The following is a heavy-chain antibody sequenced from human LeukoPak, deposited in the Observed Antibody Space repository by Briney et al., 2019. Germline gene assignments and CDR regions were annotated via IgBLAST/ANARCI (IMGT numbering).Heavy chain of an antibody. V-gene: IGHV3-30*18. CDR2: IAYDGSNK. CDR1: GFTFSNYG. Sequence: GGSLSLSCAASGFTFSNYGMHWVRQAPGKGLEWVAVIAYDGSNKYYGDSVKGRFTISRDSSKNTLYLQMNSLRAEDTAVYYCAKDANYDILTGTLNWFDPWGQGTLVTVSS. D-gene: IGHD3-9*01. J-gene: IGHJ5*02. CDR3: AKDANYDILTGTLNWFDP.